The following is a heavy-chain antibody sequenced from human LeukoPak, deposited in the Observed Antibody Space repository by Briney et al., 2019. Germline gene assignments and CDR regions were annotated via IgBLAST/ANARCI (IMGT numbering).Heavy chain of an antibody. Sequence: TGGSLRLSCAASGFTFDDYTTHWVRQAPGKGLEWVSLISWDGGSTYYADSVKGRFTISRDNSKNSLYLQMNSLRTEDTALYYCAKVTLRWELLRGAFDYWGQGTLVTVSS. V-gene: IGHV3-43*01. J-gene: IGHJ4*02. CDR1: GFTFDDYT. CDR2: ISWDGGST. CDR3: AKVTLRWELLRGAFDY. D-gene: IGHD1-26*01.